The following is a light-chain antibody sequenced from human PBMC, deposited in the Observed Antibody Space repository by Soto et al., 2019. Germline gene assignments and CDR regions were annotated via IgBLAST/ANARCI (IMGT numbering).Light chain of an antibody. J-gene: IGKJ1*01. CDR2: NVS. CDR1: QTIGNW. V-gene: IGKV1-5*03. CDR3: KQCNFYWT. Sequence: DIQMTQSPSTLTASVGDRVTITCRASQTIGNWLAWYQQKPGKVPKLLIYNVSSLESGVPSRFSGSGSGTEFTLTISSLQPDDFATYYCKQCNFYWTFGQGTKVEIK.